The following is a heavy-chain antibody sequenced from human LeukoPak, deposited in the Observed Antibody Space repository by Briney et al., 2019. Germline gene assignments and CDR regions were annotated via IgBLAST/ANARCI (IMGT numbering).Heavy chain of an antibody. Sequence: GRSLRLSCAASGFTFSSYAMHWVRQAPGKGLEWVAVISYDGSNKYYADSVKGRFTISRDNSKNTLYLQMNSLRAEDTAVYYCARPAARVIAAVYYSYYYGMAVWGKGTTVTVSS. D-gene: IGHD6-13*01. J-gene: IGHJ6*04. CDR2: ISYDGSNK. V-gene: IGHV3-30-3*01. CDR3: ARPAARVIAAVYYSYYYGMAV. CDR1: GFTFSSYA.